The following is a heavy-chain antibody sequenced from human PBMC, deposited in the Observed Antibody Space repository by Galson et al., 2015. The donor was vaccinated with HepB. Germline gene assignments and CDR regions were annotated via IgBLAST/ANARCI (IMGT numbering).Heavy chain of an antibody. Sequence: SLRLSCAASGFTFSTCAMTWVRQAPGKGLEWVSTMNSGGNTYYADSVKGRFTISRDNSKNTLYVQMNSLKAEDTAVYYCAKDASPLHWFDSWGQGALVTASS. CDR1: GFTFSTCA. CDR2: MNSGGNT. V-gene: IGHV3-23*01. J-gene: IGHJ5*01. CDR3: AKDASPLHWFDS.